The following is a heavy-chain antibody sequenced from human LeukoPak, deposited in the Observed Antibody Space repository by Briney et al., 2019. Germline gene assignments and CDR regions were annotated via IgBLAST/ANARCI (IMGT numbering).Heavy chain of an antibody. V-gene: IGHV3-23*01. CDR3: AKDRVVPAAKFDY. Sequence: GGSLRLSCAVSGFTFSHYAMSWVRQAPGKGLEWVSAISGSGGSTYYADSVKGRFTISRDNSKNTLYLQMNSLRAEDTAVYYCAKDRVVPAAKFDYWGQGTLVTVSS. CDR1: GFTFSHYA. D-gene: IGHD2-2*01. J-gene: IGHJ4*02. CDR2: ISGSGGST.